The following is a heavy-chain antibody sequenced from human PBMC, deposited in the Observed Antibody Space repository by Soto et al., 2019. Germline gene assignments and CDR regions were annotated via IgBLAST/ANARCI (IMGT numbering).Heavy chain of an antibody. CDR1: AGTFSSYG. D-gene: IGHD6-13*01. Sequence: GSSVQVSCKASAGTFSSYGISWVRQAPGQGLEWMGWISAYNSNTNYTQKHKGRDTMTRDTSKSTAYMEMRSLRSEDTDEYYYARGGGTRIADLYYLDVWGKGTMVTVSS. CDR3: ARGGGTRIADLYYLDV. CDR2: ISAYNSNT. J-gene: IGHJ6*03. V-gene: IGHV1-18*01.